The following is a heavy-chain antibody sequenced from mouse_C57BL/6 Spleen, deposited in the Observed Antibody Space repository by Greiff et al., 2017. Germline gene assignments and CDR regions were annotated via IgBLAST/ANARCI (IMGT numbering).Heavy chain of an antibody. CDR3: ARKTRDDWYFDV. Sequence: QVQLQPSGAELARPGASVKLSCKASGYTFTSYGISWVKQRTGQGLEWIGELYPRSGNTYYNEKFKGKATLTADKSSSTAYMELRSLTSEDSAVYFCARKTRDDWYFDVWGTGTTVTVSS. V-gene: IGHV1-81*01. J-gene: IGHJ1*03. D-gene: IGHD3-1*01. CDR2: LYPRSGNT. CDR1: GYTFTSYG.